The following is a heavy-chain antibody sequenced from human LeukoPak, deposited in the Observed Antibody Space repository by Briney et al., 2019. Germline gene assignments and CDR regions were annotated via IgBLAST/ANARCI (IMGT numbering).Heavy chain of an antibody. CDR1: GGSISSGDYY. CDR2: IYYSGST. CDR3: ARDETMVRGVIGSRYSDL. V-gene: IGHV4-30-4*08. D-gene: IGHD3-10*01. J-gene: IGHJ2*01. Sequence: SETLSLTCTVSGGSISSGDYYWSWIRQPPGKGLEWIGYIYYSGSTYYNPSLKGRVTISLDKSKNQFSLKLNSVTAADTAVYYCARDETMVRGVIGSRYSDLWGRGTLLTVSS.